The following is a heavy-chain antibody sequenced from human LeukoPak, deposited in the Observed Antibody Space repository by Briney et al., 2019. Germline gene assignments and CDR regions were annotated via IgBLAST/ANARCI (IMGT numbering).Heavy chain of an antibody. D-gene: IGHD6-19*01. CDR2: IYYSGST. Sequence: SETLSLTCTVSGCSISSYYWSWIRQPPGKGLEWIGYIYYSGSTNYNPSLKSRVTISVDTSKNQFSLKLSSVTAADTAVYYCAREAGATPSWYFDLWGRGTLVTVSS. CDR1: GCSISSYY. J-gene: IGHJ2*01. CDR3: AREAGATPSWYFDL. V-gene: IGHV4-59*12.